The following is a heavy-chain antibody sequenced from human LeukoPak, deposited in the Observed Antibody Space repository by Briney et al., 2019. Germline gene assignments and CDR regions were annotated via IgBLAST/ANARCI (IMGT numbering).Heavy chain of an antibody. D-gene: IGHD4-17*01. V-gene: IGHV4-59*01. CDR2: IYYSGST. J-gene: IGHJ3*02. Sequence: SETLSLTCTVSGGSISSYYWSWIRQPPGKGLEWIGYIYYSGSTNYNPSLKSRVTISVDTSKNQFSLKLSSVTAADTAVYYCARFDYGDNAFDIWGQGTMVTVSS. CDR1: GGSISSYY. CDR3: ARFDYGDNAFDI.